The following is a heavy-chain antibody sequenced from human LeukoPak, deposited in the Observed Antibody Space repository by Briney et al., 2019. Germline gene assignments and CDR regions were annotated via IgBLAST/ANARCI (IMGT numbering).Heavy chain of an antibody. CDR1: GFTFSSYA. V-gene: IGHV3-33*06. CDR3: AKGGHRCSSTSCYDYYYYYMDV. D-gene: IGHD2-2*01. J-gene: IGHJ6*03. CDR2: IWYDGSNK. Sequence: PGGSLRLSCAASGFTFSSYAMHWVRQAPGKGLEWVAVIWYDGSNKYYADSVKGRFTISRDNSKNTLYLQMNSLRAEDTAVYYCAKGGHRCSSTSCYDYYYYYMDVWGKGTTVTVSS.